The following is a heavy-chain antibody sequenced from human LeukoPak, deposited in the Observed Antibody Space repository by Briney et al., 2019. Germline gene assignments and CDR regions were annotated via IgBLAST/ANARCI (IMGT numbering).Heavy chain of an antibody. D-gene: IGHD3-22*01. CDR1: GGSISSSSYY. CDR2: IYYSGST. CDR3: ARTNYYDSSGYYSNDAFDI. Sequence: PSETLSLTCTVSGGSISSSSYYWGWIRQPPGKGLEWIGSIYYSGSTYYNPSLKSRVTISVYTSKNQFSLKLSSVTAADTAVYYCARTNYYDSSGYYSNDAFDIWGQGTMVTVSS. J-gene: IGHJ3*02. V-gene: IGHV4-39*07.